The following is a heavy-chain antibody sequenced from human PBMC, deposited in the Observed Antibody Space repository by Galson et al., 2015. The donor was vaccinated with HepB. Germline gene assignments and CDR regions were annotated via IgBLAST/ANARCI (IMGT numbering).Heavy chain of an antibody. CDR2: IYPGDSDT. Sequence: GAEVKEPGESLKISCKASGYIFTNYWIGWVRHMPGKGLEWMGRIYPGDSDTTYSPSFQGQVTISADKSIGTAYLQWNSLKASDTAIYYCARRGWGSSFWYFDLWGHGTLVTVSS. J-gene: IGHJ2*01. CDR3: ARRGWGSSFWYFDL. D-gene: IGHD7-27*01. V-gene: IGHV5-51*01. CDR1: GYIFTNYW.